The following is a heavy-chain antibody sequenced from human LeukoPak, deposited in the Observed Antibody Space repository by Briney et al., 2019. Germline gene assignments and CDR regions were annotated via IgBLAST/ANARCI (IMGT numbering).Heavy chain of an antibody. CDR3: ARGTDRVGLSFDI. CDR2: ITPIFGTA. CDR1: GGTFSSYA. V-gene: IGHV1-69*06. Sequence: GASVKVSCKASGGTFSSYAISWVRQAPGQGLEWMGGITPIFGTANYAQKFQDRVTITADKSTSTAYMELSSLRSEDTAVYYCARGTDRVGLSFDIWGQGTMVTVSS. J-gene: IGHJ3*02. D-gene: IGHD3-22*01.